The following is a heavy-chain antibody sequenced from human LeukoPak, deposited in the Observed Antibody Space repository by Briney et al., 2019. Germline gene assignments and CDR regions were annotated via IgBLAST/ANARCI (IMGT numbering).Heavy chain of an antibody. CDR3: TTDLRGGYCRTTSCTVDY. CDR1: GITFSKAW. V-gene: IGHV3-15*01. Sequence: PWGALGISCVASGITFSKAWGSWGRQAPGEGLEWVGRIKNKNYGGTTDYGAPVNGRFTISRDDSKNTLYLQMNSLKTEDTAVYYCTTDLRGGYCRTTSCTVDYWGQGTLVTVSS. D-gene: IGHD2-2*01. J-gene: IGHJ4*02. CDR2: IKNKNYGGTT.